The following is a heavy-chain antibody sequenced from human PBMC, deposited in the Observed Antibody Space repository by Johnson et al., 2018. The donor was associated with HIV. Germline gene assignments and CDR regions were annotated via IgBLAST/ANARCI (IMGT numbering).Heavy chain of an antibody. CDR1: GFTFDDFA. Sequence: VQLVESWGGLVQPGRSLRLSCAASGFTFDDFAMHWVRQAPGKGLEWVSGINWNGGSTGYADSVKGRFTISRDNSKNTLYLQMNSLRAEDTAVYYCAKDTRSSSGLGAFDIWGQGTMVTVSS. CDR3: AKDTRSSSGLGAFDI. J-gene: IGHJ3*02. CDR2: INWNGGST. D-gene: IGHD6-6*01. V-gene: IGHV3-9*01.